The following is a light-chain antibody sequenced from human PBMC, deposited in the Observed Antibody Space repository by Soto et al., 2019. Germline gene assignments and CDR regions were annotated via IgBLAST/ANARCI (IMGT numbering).Light chain of an antibody. CDR1: SSNIGALYD. CDR3: QSYDNSLSGHVV. Sequence: QAVVTQPPSVSGAPGQRVTISCIGSSSNIGALYDVNWYQQLPGTAPKLLIYDNNNRPSGVPDRFSGSKSGTSASLAITGLQAEDEADYYCQSYDNSLSGHVVFGGGTKLTVL. CDR2: DNN. V-gene: IGLV1-40*01. J-gene: IGLJ2*01.